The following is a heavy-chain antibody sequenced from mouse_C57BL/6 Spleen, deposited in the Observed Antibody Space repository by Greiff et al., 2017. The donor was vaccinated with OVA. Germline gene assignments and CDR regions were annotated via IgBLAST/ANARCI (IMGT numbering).Heavy chain of an antibody. D-gene: IGHD2-4*01. CDR3: ARGVYYDYEGIAY. J-gene: IGHJ3*01. CDR2: IDPSDSYT. V-gene: IGHV1-69*01. Sequence: QVQLQQPGAELVMPGASVKLSCKASGYTFTSYWMHWVKQRPGQGLEWIGEIDPSDSYTNYNQKFKGKSTLTVDKSSSAAYMQLSSLTSEDSAVYYCARGVYYDYEGIAYWGQGTLVTVSA. CDR1: GYTFTSYW.